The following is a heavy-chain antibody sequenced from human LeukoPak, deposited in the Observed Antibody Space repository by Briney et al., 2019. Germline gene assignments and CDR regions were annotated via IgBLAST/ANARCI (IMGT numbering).Heavy chain of an antibody. CDR3: ARGRHSVPAAIRY. CDR1: GGSFSGYY. V-gene: IGHV4-34*01. Sequence: KASETLSLTCAVYGGSFSGYYWSWIRQPPGKGLEWIGEINHSGSTNYNPALKSRVTISVDTSKNQFSLKLNSVTAADTAVYYCARGRHSVPAAIRYWGQGTLVTVSS. J-gene: IGHJ4*02. D-gene: IGHD2-2*01. CDR2: INHSGST.